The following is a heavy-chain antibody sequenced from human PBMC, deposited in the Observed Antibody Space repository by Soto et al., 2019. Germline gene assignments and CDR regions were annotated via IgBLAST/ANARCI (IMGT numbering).Heavy chain of an antibody. D-gene: IGHD6-13*01. J-gene: IGHJ4*02. V-gene: IGHV3-23*01. Sequence: GGSLRLSCAASGFTFSSYAMSWVRQAPGKGLEWVSAISGSGGSTYYADSVKGRFTISRDNSMNTLYLQMNSLRAEDTAVYYCAKAPIAAAGASYFDYWGQGTLVTVSS. CDR1: GFTFSSYA. CDR3: AKAPIAAAGASYFDY. CDR2: ISGSGGST.